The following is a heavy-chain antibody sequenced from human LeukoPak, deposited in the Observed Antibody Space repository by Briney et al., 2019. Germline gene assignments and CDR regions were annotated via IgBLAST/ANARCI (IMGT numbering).Heavy chain of an antibody. CDR2: IRYDGSKK. Sequence: GGSLRLSCAASGFTFSSYGMHWVRQAPGKGLEWVAFIRYDGSKKYYADSVKGRFTISRDNSKNTLYLQMNSLRAEDTAVYYCARGHTAVTRHFDFWGQGTLVTVSS. D-gene: IGHD4-17*01. CDR1: GFTFSSYG. CDR3: ARGHTAVTRHFDF. J-gene: IGHJ4*02. V-gene: IGHV3-30*02.